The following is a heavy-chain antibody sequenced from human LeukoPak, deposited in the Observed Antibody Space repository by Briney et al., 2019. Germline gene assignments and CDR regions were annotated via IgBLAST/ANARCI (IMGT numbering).Heavy chain of an antibody. Sequence: PGGSLRLSCAASGFTFSSYSMNRVRQAPGKGLEWVSSISSSSSYIYYADSVKGRFTISRDNAKNSLYLQMNSLRAEDTAVYYCASDLGYSSSWSSAFDIWGQGTMVTVSS. CDR2: ISSSSSYI. J-gene: IGHJ3*02. CDR3: ASDLGYSSSWSSAFDI. V-gene: IGHV3-21*01. D-gene: IGHD6-13*01. CDR1: GFTFSSYS.